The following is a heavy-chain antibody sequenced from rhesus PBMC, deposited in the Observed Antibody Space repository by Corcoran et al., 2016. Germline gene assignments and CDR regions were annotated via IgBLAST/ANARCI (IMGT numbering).Heavy chain of an antibody. CDR2: IDPTDADT. V-gene: IGHV5-20*01. D-gene: IGHD1-26*01. J-gene: IGHJ6*01. Sequence: EVQLVQSGAEVKRPGESLKISSKTSGSSFTSYWISWVRQMPGKGLEWMGAIDPTDADTRYNPSFQGQVTISADKSISTAYLQWSRLKASDTATYYCAKDRNWNYGLDSWGQGVVVTVSS. CDR3: AKDRNWNYGLDS. CDR1: GSSFTSYW.